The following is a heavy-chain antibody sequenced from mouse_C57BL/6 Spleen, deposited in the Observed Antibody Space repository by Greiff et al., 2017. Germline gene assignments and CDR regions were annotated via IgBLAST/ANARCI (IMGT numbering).Heavy chain of an antibody. CDR1: GFTFSSYA. J-gene: IGHJ2*01. Sequence: EVNVVESGGGLVKPGGSLKLSCAASGFTFSSYAMSWVRQTPEKRLEWVATISDGGSYTYYPDNVKGRFTISRNNAKNNLYLQMSHLKSEDTAMYYCARVRNRVYFDYWGQGTTLTVSS. D-gene: IGHD2-14*01. CDR3: ARVRNRVYFDY. V-gene: IGHV5-4*03. CDR2: ISDGGSYT.